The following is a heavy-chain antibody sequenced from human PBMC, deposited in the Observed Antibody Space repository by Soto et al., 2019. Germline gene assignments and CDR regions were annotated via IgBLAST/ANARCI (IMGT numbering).Heavy chain of an antibody. V-gene: IGHV5-10-1*03. CDR3: ARRYVAGGRHGMDV. CDR1: GYTFTSYW. Sequence: EVLLVQSGTEVKKPGQSLRISCQGSGYTFTSYWITWVRQLPGKGLEWMGRIDPTDSSTKYSPSFQGHVTISADNSVSTVYLQWSSLKASDTAMYYCARRYVAGGRHGMDVWGQGTTVIVSS. D-gene: IGHD6-19*01. CDR2: IDPTDSST. J-gene: IGHJ6*02.